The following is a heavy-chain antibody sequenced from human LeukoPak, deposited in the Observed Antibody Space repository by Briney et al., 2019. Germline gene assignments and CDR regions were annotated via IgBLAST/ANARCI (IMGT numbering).Heavy chain of an antibody. CDR3: AKRYVSSNYYQCLGE. CDR1: GFTFSNYA. V-gene: IGHV3-23*01. Sequence: GGSLRLSCAASGFTFSNYAMTWVRLAPGKGLEWVSAITGNTANTYYADSVKGRFTISRDNSRNTVYLQMNSLRVEDTAVYYCAKRYVSSNYYQCLGEWGQGTLVTVSS. D-gene: IGHD3-22*01. J-gene: IGHJ4*02. CDR2: ITGNTANT.